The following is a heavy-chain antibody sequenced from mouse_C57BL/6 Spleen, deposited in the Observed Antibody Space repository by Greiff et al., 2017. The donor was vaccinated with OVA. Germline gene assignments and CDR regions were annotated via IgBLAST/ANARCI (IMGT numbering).Heavy chain of an antibody. CDR1: GYSITSGYY. CDR3: AREGYYGSSSYYFDY. Sequence: EVKLMESGPGLVKPSQSLSLTCSVTGYSITSGYYWNWIRQFPGNKLEWMGYISYDGSNNYNPSLKNRISITRDTSKNQFFLKLNSVTTEDTATYYCAREGYYGSSSYYFDYWGQGTTLTVSS. V-gene: IGHV3-6*01. CDR2: ISYDGSN. J-gene: IGHJ2*01. D-gene: IGHD1-1*01.